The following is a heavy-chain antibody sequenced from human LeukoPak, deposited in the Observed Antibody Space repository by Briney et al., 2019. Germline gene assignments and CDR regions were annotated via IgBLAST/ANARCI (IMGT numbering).Heavy chain of an antibody. V-gene: IGHV1-2*02. CDR1: GYTFTGYY. D-gene: IGHD6-6*01. Sequence: VASVKVSCKASGYTFTGYYMHWVRQAPGQGLEWMGWINPSSGGANYAQKFQGRVTITADKSTSTAYMELSSLRSEDTAVYYCARGGFQLVSYYYYYYMDVWVKGTTVTVSS. CDR2: INPSSGGA. J-gene: IGHJ6*03. CDR3: ARGGFQLVSYYYYYYMDV.